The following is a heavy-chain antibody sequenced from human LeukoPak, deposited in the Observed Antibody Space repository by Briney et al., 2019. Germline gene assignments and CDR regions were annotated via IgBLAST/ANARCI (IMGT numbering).Heavy chain of an antibody. CDR1: GYSLGTSAGG. J-gene: IGHJ4*02. D-gene: IGHD2-21*02. Sequence: ESGPTLFNPTQTLTLTCTFSGYSLGTSAGGGGWFRQPPGKALEWLSLIYWSEDKHYNPSLKSRLSITKDNSKNQVVLTMTNMDPVDTATYYCVHYLVTGDRGFDDWGQGTLVTVSS. CDR2: IYWSEDK. CDR3: VHYLVTGDRGFDD. V-gene: IGHV2-5*01.